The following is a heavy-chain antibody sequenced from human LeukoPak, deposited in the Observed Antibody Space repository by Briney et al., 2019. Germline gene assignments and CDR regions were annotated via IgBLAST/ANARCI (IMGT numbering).Heavy chain of an antibody. Sequence: PGGSLSLFCAASGFTFNNYAMTWVRHALGKGLEWVSAIGASGGNTYYADSVKGRFTISRDNSKNTLYLQMDSLRAEHTAVYYCAKDGAEGSSSYGGARWSDRWGQGTLVTVSS. J-gene: IGHJ5*02. CDR1: GFTFNNYA. CDR3: AKDGAEGSSSYGGARWSDR. CDR2: IGASGGNT. D-gene: IGHD6-6*01. V-gene: IGHV3-23*01.